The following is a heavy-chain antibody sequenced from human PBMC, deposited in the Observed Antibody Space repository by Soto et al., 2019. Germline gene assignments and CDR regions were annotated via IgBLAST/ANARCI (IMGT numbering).Heavy chain of an antibody. J-gene: IGHJ4*02. CDR2: IYYSGST. CDR1: GGSISSYY. D-gene: IGHD1-1*01. CDR3: ARAWNDVFPYFDY. Sequence: SETLSLTCTVSGGSISSYYWSWIRQPPGKGLEWIGYIYYSGSTNYNPSLKSRVTISVDTSKNQFSLKLSPVTAADTAVYYCARAWNDVFPYFDYWGQGTLVTVSS. V-gene: IGHV4-59*01.